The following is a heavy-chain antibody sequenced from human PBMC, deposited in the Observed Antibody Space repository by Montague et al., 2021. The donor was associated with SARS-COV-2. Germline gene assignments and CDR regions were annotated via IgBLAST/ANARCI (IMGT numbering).Heavy chain of an antibody. CDR1: GFTFSDYY. J-gene: IGHJ6*03. CDR2: ISSSSSYT. Sequence: SLRLSCAASGFTFSDYYMSWIRQAPGKGLEWVSYISSSSSYTNYADSVKDRFTISRDNAKNSLYLQMNSLRAEDTAVYYCARCPYYYYYYMDVWGKGTTVTVSS. CDR3: ARCPYYYYYYMDV. V-gene: IGHV3-11*03.